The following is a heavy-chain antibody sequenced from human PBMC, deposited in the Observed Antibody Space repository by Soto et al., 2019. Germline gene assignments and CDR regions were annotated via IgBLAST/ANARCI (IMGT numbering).Heavy chain of an antibody. CDR2: ISYRGST. CDR3: VRGCGCENTNCYQAYDY. J-gene: IGHJ4*02. V-gene: IGHV4-59*01. Sequence: SETLSLTCTVSGGSISGSYWSWIRQPPGKGLEWIGYISYRGSTNYDPSLKSRVTISTDASKSQVSLKLSSVTAADTAVYYCVRGCGCENTNCYQAYDYWGKGTLVNVS. D-gene: IGHD2-2*01. CDR1: GGSISGSY.